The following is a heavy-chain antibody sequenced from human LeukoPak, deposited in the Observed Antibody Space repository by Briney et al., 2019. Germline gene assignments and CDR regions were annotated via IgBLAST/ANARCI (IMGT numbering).Heavy chain of an antibody. J-gene: IGHJ4*02. CDR2: INHSGST. CDR3: ARGGGVTTNPNPFDY. CDR1: GGSFSGYY. D-gene: IGHD4-17*01. V-gene: IGHV4-34*01. Sequence: PSETLSLTCAVYGGSFSGYYWSWIRQPPGKGLEWIGEINHSGSTNYNPSLKSRVTISVDTSKNQFSLKLSSVTAADTAVHYCARGGGVTTNPNPFDYWGQGTLVTVSS.